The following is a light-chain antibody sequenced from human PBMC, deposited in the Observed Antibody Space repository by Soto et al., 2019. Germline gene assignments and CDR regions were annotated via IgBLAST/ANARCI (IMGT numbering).Light chain of an antibody. J-gene: IGLJ2*01. CDR2: EVS. V-gene: IGLV2-14*01. Sequence: QSVLTQPPSASGSPGQSVTLSCTGTSSDVGGYDYVSWYQQHPGKAPKLMIYEVSNRPSGISNRFSGSKSGNTASLTLSGLQAEDEADYYCSSYTSSSTLVFGGGTKLTVL. CDR1: SSDVGGYDY. CDR3: SSYTSSSTLV.